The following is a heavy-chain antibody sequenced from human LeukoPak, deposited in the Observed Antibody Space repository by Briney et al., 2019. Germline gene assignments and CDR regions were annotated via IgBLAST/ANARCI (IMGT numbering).Heavy chain of an antibody. CDR2: VYISGST. CDR1: GGSISSGTYY. CDR3: ASGLRYFDLYY. D-gene: IGHD3-9*01. V-gene: IGHV4-61*09. Sequence: SETLSLTCTVSGGSISSGTYYWSWIRQPAGQGLEWIGHVYISGSTNYNPSLKSRVTISVDTSKNQFSLKLSSVTAADTAVYYCASGLRYFDLYYWGQGTLVTVSS. J-gene: IGHJ4*02.